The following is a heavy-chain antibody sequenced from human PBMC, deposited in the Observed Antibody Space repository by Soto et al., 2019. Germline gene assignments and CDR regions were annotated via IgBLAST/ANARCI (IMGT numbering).Heavy chain of an antibody. D-gene: IGHD3-22*01. CDR3: ARPLARHYYDSSGYYYATGAFDI. CDR2: INAGNGNT. CDR1: GYTFTSYG. Sequence: ASVKVSCKASGYTFTSYGISWVRQAPGQGLEWMGWINAGNGNTKYSQKSQGRVTITRDTSASTAYMELSSLRSKDTAVYYCARPLARHYYDSSGYYYATGAFDIWGQGTMVT. J-gene: IGHJ3*02. V-gene: IGHV1-3*01.